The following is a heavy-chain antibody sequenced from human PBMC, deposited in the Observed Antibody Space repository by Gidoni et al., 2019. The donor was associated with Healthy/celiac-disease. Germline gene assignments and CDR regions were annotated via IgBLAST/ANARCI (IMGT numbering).Heavy chain of an antibody. D-gene: IGHD5-18*01. J-gene: IGHJ6*03. CDR1: GFTFSSYS. Sequence: EVQLVESGGGLVQPGGSLRLSCAASGFTFSSYSMNWVRQAPGKGLEWVSYIRSSSSTIYYADSVKGRFTISRDNAKNSLYLQMNSLRYEDTAVYYCARVVGGYSYGYYYYYMDVWGKGTTVTVSS. CDR3: ARVVGGYSYGYYYYYMDV. CDR2: IRSSSSTI. V-gene: IGHV3-48*02.